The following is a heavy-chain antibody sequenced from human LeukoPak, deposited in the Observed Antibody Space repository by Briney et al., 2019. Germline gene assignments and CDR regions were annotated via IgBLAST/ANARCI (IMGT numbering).Heavy chain of an antibody. V-gene: IGHV4-34*01. CDR2: INHSGST. Sequence: SETLSLTCAVYGGSLSGYYWSWIRQPPGKGLEWIGEINHSGSTNYNPSLKSRVTISVDTSKNQFSLKLSSVTAADTAVYYCARGPARFDPWGQGTLVTVSS. CDR3: ARGPARFDP. J-gene: IGHJ5*02. CDR1: GGSLSGYY.